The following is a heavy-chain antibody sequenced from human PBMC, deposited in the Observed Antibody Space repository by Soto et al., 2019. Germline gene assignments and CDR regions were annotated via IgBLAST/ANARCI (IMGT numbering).Heavy chain of an antibody. CDR3: ATTYYDYVWGSYRSGYLDY. V-gene: IGHV3-23*01. CDR2: ISGSGGST. Sequence: EVQLLESGGGLVQPGGSLRLSCAASGFTFSSYAMSWVRQAPGKGLEWVSAISGSGGSTYYADSVKGRFTISSDNSKNTLYLQMNSLRAEDTAVYYCATTYYDYVWGSYRSGYLDYWGQGTLVTVSS. D-gene: IGHD3-16*02. CDR1: GFTFSSYA. J-gene: IGHJ4*02.